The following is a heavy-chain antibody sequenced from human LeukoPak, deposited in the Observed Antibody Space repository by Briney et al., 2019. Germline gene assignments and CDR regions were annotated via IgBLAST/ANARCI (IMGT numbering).Heavy chain of an antibody. Sequence: GGSLRLSCAASGFTFSSYGTHWVRQAPGKGLEWVAVISYDGSNKYYADSVKGRFTMSREDAKNSVHLQMNTLRAGDTAVYYCARGVSYYYDNSGHPGWYFDLWGRGTLVTDSS. J-gene: IGHJ2*01. CDR3: ARGVSYYYDNSGHPGWYFDL. CDR1: GFTFSSYG. D-gene: IGHD3-22*01. V-gene: IGHV3-30*03. CDR2: ISYDGSNK.